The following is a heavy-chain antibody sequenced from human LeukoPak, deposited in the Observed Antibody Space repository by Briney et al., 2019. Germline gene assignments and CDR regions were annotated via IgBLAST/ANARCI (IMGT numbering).Heavy chain of an antibody. CDR3: ARHGGYYDSSGYPIDY. V-gene: IGHV4-59*08. J-gene: IGHJ4*02. CDR2: IYYSGST. Sequence: KPSETLSLTCTVSGGSISSYYWSWIRQPPGKGLEWIGYIYYSGSTNYNPSLKSRVTISVDTSKNQFSLKLSSVTAADTAVYYCARHGGYYDSSGYPIDYWGQGTLVTVSS. D-gene: IGHD3-22*01. CDR1: GGSISSYY.